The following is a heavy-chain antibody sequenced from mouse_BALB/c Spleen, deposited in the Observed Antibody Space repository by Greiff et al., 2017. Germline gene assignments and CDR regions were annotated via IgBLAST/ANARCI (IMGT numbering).Heavy chain of an antibody. Sequence: VQLQQSGAELAKPGASVKMSCKASGYTFTSYWMHWVKQRPGQGLEWIGYINPSTGYTEYNQKFKDKATLTADKSSSTAYMQLSSLTSEDSAVYYCARVHYDWYFDVWGAGTTVTVSS. CDR1: GYTFTSYW. D-gene: IGHD1-2*01. V-gene: IGHV1-7*01. J-gene: IGHJ1*01. CDR2: INPSTGYT. CDR3: ARVHYDWYFDV.